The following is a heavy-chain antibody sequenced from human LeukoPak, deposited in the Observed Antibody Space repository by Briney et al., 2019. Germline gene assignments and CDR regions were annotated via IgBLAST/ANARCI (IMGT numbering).Heavy chain of an antibody. CDR1: GYTFTGYY. D-gene: IGHD5-18*01. Sequence: ASVKVSCKASGYTFTGYYMHWVRQAPGQGLEWMGWINPNSGGTNCAQKFQGRVTMTRDTSISTAYMELSRLRSDDTAVYYCAREEDTAMVPFDYWGRGTLVTVSS. CDR3: AREEDTAMVPFDY. J-gene: IGHJ4*02. CDR2: INPNSGGT. V-gene: IGHV1-2*02.